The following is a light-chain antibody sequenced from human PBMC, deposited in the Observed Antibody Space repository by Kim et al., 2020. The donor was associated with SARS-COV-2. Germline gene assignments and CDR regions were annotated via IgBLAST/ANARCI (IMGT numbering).Light chain of an antibody. CDR3: SPYSSSSFVV. V-gene: IGLV2-14*01. CDR1: SSDVGGYDY. CDR2: GVS. J-gene: IGLJ2*01. Sequence: QSVLTQPASVSGSPGQSITISCTGTSSDVGGYDYVSWYQQHPGKAPKLMIYGVSKRPSGVSNHFSASKSGNTASLTISGLQAEDEADYYCSPYSSSSFVVFGGGTKLTVL.